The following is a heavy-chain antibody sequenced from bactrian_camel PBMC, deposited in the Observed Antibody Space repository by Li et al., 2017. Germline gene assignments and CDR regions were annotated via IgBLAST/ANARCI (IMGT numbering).Heavy chain of an antibody. V-gene: IGHV3S40*01. CDR3: AVGTVVADRCHSEHIGY. Sequence: VQLVESGGGSVQSGGSLRLSCAASGFAFSRHAMMWVRQAPGKGLEWVSGINSFGTTTYNKESMKGRFTISQDRAKSTAILQMNSLKPEDTAVYYCAVGTVVADRCHSEHIGYWGQGTQVTVS. CDR2: INSFGTTT. CDR1: GFAFSRHA. D-gene: IGHD6*01. J-gene: IGHJ6*01.